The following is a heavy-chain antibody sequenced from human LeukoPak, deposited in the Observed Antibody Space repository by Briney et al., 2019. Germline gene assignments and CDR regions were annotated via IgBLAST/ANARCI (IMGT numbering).Heavy chain of an antibody. CDR1: GFTFSSHW. Sequence: GSLRLSCAASGFTFSSHWMDWVRQAPGKGLEWVANVNPDGSVKHYVDSVKGRFTISRDNTKNSLYLEMNSLRAEDTAVYYCAKNFGWQRFDYWGQGTLVTVSS. V-gene: IGHV3-7*01. CDR2: VNPDGSVK. CDR3: AKNFGWQRFDY. D-gene: IGHD3-3*01. J-gene: IGHJ4*02.